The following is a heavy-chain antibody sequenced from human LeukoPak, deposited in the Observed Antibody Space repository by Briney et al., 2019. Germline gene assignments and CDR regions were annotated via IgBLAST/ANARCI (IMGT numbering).Heavy chain of an antibody. Sequence: GGSLRLSCVASGFTFSSYEMNWVRQAPGKGLEWVANINQAGGEKYYVDSVKGRFTISRDNIRNSLFLQMHSLRVEDTAIYYCARSVYAAFDIWGRGTMVTVSS. CDR1: GFTFSSYE. D-gene: IGHD2-8*01. V-gene: IGHV3-7*01. CDR2: INQAGGEK. CDR3: ARSVYAAFDI. J-gene: IGHJ3*02.